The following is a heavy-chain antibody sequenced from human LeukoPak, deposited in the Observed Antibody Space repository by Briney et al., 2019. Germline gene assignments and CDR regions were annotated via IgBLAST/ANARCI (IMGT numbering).Heavy chain of an antibody. Sequence: SETLSLTCAVYGGSFSGYYWSWIRQPPGKGLKWIGEINHSGSTNYNPSLKSRVTISLDTSKNQFSLKLSSVTAEDTAVYYCARDLGQYYDTSDNWFDPWGQGTLVTVSS. D-gene: IGHD3-22*01. V-gene: IGHV4-34*01. CDR1: GGSFSGYY. CDR2: INHSGST. CDR3: ARDLGQYYDTSDNWFDP. J-gene: IGHJ5*02.